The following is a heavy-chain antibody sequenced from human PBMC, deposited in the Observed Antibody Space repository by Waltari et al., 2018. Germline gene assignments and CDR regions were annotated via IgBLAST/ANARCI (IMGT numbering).Heavy chain of an antibody. CDR1: GFPFSSFD. J-gene: IGHJ4*02. Sequence: QVQLVESGGGVVQPGESLRLSCAVSGFPFSSFDILWLRQAPGKGLEWVALLYYDGSNKYYADSVKGRFTVSRDNSKDTLYLQMNSLRPEDTAMYYCAKDPRSRADYLAHFEYWGQGTLVTVSS. D-gene: IGHD4-17*01. CDR2: LYYDGSNK. V-gene: IGHV3-30*18. CDR3: AKDPRSRADYLAHFEY.